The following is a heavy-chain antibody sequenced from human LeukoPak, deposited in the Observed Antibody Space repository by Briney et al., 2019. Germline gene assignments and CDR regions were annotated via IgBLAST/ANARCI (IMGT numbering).Heavy chain of an antibody. CDR1: GFTFSSYV. CDR3: AHSSGYPYWYFDL. V-gene: IGHV3-23*01. CDR2: VSNSGGST. Sequence: GGSLRLSCAASGFTFSSYVMSWVRQAPGKGLEWVSVVSNSGGSTYYADSVKGRFSISRDNAKNTVYLQMNSLRAEDTAVYYCAHSSGYPYWYFDLWGRGTLVTVSS. J-gene: IGHJ2*01. D-gene: IGHD3-22*01.